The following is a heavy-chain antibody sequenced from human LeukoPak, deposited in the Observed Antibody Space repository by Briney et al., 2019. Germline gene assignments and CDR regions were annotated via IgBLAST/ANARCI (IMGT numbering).Heavy chain of an antibody. CDR3: ARDPRYGSGYV. J-gene: IGHJ6*02. D-gene: IGHD6-19*01. CDR1: GFTVSSNY. V-gene: IGHV3-53*01. Sequence: PGGSLRLSCAASGFTVSSNYMTWVRQAPGKGLEWVSFIYSGGSTYYADSVKGRFTISRDNSENTLYLQMNGLRAEDTAVYYCARDPRYGSGYVWGQGTTVTVSS. CDR2: IYSGGST.